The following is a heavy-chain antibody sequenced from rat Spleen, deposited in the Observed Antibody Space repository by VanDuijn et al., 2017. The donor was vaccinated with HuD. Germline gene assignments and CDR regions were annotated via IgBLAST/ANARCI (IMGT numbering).Heavy chain of an antibody. D-gene: IGHD1-1*01. J-gene: IGHJ3*01. CDR2: INSAGTT. Sequence: EVQLQESGPGPVKVSESLSLTCSVTGHSITSSYRWNWIRKFPGNKLEWMGYINSAGTTNYNPSLKIRISITRDTSKNQFFLQVNSVSAEDTATDYCARSDGVHYYLPFADWGQGTLVTASS. CDR3: ARSDGVHYYLPFAD. CDR1: GHSITSSYR. V-gene: IGHV3-3*01.